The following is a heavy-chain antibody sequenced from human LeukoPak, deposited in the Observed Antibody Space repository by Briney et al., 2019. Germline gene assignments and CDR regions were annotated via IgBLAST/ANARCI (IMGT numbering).Heavy chain of an antibody. D-gene: IGHD3-22*01. CDR1: GYSVSSGYY. CDR3: AQYDSSGYYCTY. Sequence: PSETLSLTCTISGYSVSSGYYWGWIRQPPGKGLEWIGSIYHRGSTYYNPSLKSRVTISVDTSENQFSLNLSSVTAADTAVYYCAQYDSSGYYCTYWGQGTLVTVSS. CDR2: IYHRGST. J-gene: IGHJ4*02. V-gene: IGHV4-38-2*02.